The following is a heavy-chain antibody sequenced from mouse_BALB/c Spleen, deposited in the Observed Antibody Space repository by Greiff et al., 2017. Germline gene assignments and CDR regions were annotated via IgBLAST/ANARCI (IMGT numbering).Heavy chain of an antibody. J-gene: IGHJ1*01. CDR3: ARHAGNYDV. Sequence: EVQGVESGGDLVKPGGSLKLSCAASGFTFSSYGMSWVRQTPDKRLEWVATISSGGSYTYYPDSVKGRFTISRDNAKNTLYLQMSSLKSEDTAMYYCARHAGNYDVWGAGTTVTVSS. V-gene: IGHV5-6*01. CDR2: ISSGGSYT. CDR1: GFTFSSYG. D-gene: IGHD1-1*02.